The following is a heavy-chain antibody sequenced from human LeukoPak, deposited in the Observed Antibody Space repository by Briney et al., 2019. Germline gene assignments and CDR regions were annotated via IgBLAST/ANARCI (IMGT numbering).Heavy chain of an antibody. CDR3: ARLGAFDI. Sequence: SETLSLTCTVSGGSISDYHWTWIRQPPGKGLEYIGYIYNRGTTFYNPSLQSRVTMSADTSKKQFSLKLTSVTAADTAVYYCARLGAFDIWGQGTMVTVSS. CDR2: IYNRGTT. CDR1: GGSISDYH. J-gene: IGHJ3*02. D-gene: IGHD7-27*01. V-gene: IGHV4-59*01.